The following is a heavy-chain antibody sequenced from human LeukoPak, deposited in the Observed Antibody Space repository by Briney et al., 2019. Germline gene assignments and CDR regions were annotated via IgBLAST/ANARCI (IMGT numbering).Heavy chain of an antibody. D-gene: IGHD4-11*01. CDR2: IRSKANSYAT. J-gene: IGHJ4*02. CDR3: TRLTTTVTAY. V-gene: IGHV3-73*01. CDR1: GFTFSGSA. Sequence: GGSLRLSYPASGFTFSGSAMHWVRQASGKGLEWVGRIRSKANSYATAYAASVKGRFTISRDDSKNTAYLQMNSLKTEDTAVYYCTRLTTTVTAYWGQGTLVTVSS.